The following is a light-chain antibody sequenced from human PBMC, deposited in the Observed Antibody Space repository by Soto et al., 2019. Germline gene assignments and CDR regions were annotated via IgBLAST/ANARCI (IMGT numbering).Light chain of an antibody. Sequence: DIQLTQSPYFLSASVGDRVTITCRASQGIGSYLAWYQQKPGKAPKLLISGASTLQSGVPSRFSGSGSGTEFTLIISSLQPQDFATYSCQQLHSWGVTFGGGTKVEIK. CDR3: QQLHSWGVT. CDR2: GAS. J-gene: IGKJ4*01. CDR1: QGIGSY. V-gene: IGKV1-9*01.